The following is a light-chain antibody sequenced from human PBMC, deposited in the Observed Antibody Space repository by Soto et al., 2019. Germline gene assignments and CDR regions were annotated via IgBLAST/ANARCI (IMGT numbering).Light chain of an antibody. Sequence: EIVLTQSPDTLSLSPGERAXXXXXXSQSVRNNYLAWYQQKAGQAPRPLIYAASSRAPGVXDRLRGSGSGTDFSLTISRLEPEDFAVYYCQQYGGTPWTFGQGTKVDIK. CDR2: AAS. CDR3: QQYGGTPWT. J-gene: IGKJ1*01. CDR1: QSVRNNY. V-gene: IGKV3-20*01.